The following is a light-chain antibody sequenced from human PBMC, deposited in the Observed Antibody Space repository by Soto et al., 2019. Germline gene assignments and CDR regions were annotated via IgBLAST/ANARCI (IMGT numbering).Light chain of an antibody. CDR2: DAV. CDR3: MFCYNDGRGV. J-gene: IGLJ1*01. V-gene: IGLV7-46*01. CDR1: TGAVTSGHY. Sequence: QAVVTQEPSLTVSPGGTVTLTCGSSTGAVTSGHYPYWFQLKPGQAPRTLIFDAVHKHSWTPARFSGFLLGGKAALTLSGAQPEDEAEYYCMFCYNDGRGVFGPGTKVTVL.